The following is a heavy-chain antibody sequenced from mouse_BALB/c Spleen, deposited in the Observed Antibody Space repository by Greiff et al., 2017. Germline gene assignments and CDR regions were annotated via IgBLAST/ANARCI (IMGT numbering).Heavy chain of an antibody. J-gene: IGHJ1*01. CDR2: ILPGSGST. CDR1: GYTFSSYW. D-gene: IGHD1-1*01. V-gene: IGHV1-9*01. Sequence: VMLVESGAELMKPGASVKISCKATGYTFSSYWIEWVKQRPGHGLEWIGEILPGSGSTNYNEKFKGKATFTADTSSNTAYMQLSSLTSEDSAVYYCARSYGSSLRYFDVWGAGTTVTVSS. CDR3: ARSYGSSLRYFDV.